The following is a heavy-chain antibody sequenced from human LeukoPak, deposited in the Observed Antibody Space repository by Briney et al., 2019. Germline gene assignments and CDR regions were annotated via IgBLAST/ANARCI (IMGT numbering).Heavy chain of an antibody. CDR2: ITGSGGST. CDR1: ELTVSSNY. Sequence: GGSLRLSCAASELTVSSNYMSWVRQAPGKGLEWVSTITGSGGSTYYADSVKGRFTISRDNSKNTLYLQMDSLRAEDTAVYYCAKDGGSVWSGYDYWGQGTLVSVSS. CDR3: AKDGGSVWSGYDY. D-gene: IGHD6-19*01. J-gene: IGHJ4*02. V-gene: IGHV3-23*01.